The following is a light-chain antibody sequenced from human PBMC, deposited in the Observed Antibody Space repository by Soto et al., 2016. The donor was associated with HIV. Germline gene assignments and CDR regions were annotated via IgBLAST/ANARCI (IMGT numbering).Light chain of an antibody. V-gene: IGKV1-39*01. CDR3: QQSYSVPPYT. CDR1: QSISSY. CDR2: AAS. Sequence: DIQMTQSPSSLSAFVGDKVTITCRANQSISSYLSWYQQRPGRAPSLLIYAASTLQSGVPSRFSGGGSGTDFTLTITNLQVEDFATYYCQQSYSVPPYTFGPGTRLEI. J-gene: IGKJ2*01.